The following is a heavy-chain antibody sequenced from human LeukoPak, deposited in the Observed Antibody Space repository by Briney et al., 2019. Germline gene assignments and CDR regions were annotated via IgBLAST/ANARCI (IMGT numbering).Heavy chain of an antibody. CDR3: ARGDSSSWYRAYYYYYYMDV. CDR1: GYTFTSYD. D-gene: IGHD6-13*01. CDR2: MNPNSGNT. J-gene: IGHJ6*03. Sequence: ASVKVSCKASGYTFTSYDINWVRQATGQGLEWMGWMNPNSGNTGYAQKFQGRVTITRNTSISTAYMELSSLRSEDTAVYYCARGDSSSWYRAYYYYYYMDVWGKGTTVTVSS. V-gene: IGHV1-8*03.